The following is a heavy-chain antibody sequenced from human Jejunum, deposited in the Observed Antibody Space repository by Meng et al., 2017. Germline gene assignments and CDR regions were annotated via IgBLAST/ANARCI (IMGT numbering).Heavy chain of an antibody. CDR1: GYTFTDYY. D-gene: IGHD6-19*01. CDR2: INPNDDTK. V-gene: IGHV1-46*01. J-gene: IGHJ4*02. Sequence: QGQLGQSGAEVKEPGASVKLSCRASGYTFTDYYMHWVRQAPGQGLEWMGIINPNDDTKYYVQKFQGRITMTRDTSTSTFYMDLSRMRSEDTAVYYCARSDLPGWGHLVDSWGQGTLVTVSS. CDR3: ARSDLPGWGHLVDS.